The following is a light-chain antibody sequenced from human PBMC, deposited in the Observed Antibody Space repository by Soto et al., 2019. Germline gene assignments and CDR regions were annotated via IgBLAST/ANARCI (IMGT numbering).Light chain of an antibody. V-gene: IGKV1-5*03. J-gene: IGKJ1*01. Sequence: QVTQTPPPLSASVRERVPITCRASQSISSWLAWYQQKPGKATKLLIYKASSLESGVPSRFSGSGSGTEFTLTIPSLQPDDFATYYCQYYNGTVGQGTKVDNK. CDR1: QSISSW. CDR3: QYYNGT. CDR2: KAS.